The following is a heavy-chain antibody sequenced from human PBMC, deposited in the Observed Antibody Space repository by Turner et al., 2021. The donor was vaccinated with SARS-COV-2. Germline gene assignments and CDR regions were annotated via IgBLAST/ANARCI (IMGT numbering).Heavy chain of an antibody. CDR1: GFTVSSNY. D-gene: IGHD5-18*01. CDR3: ARVGSYGRRDVDY. J-gene: IGHJ4*02. CDR2: IYSGGST. Sequence: EVQLVESGGGLIQPGGSLRLSCAASGFTVSSNYMSWVRQVPGKGLEWVSVIYSGGSTYYADSVKGRFTISRDNSKNTLYLQMNSLRAEDTAVYYCARVGSYGRRDVDYWGQGTLVTVSS. V-gene: IGHV3-53*01.